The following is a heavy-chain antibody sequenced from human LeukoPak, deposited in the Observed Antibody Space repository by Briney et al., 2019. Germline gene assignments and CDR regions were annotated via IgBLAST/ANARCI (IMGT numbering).Heavy chain of an antibody. D-gene: IGHD3-22*01. CDR2: IYYSGST. J-gene: IGHJ6*02. CDR3: ARVSSSGYHHRVYCYYGMDV. Sequence: PSETLSLTCTVSGGSISSGDYYWSWIRQPPGKGLEWIGYIYYSGSTYYNPSLKSRVTISVDTSKNQFSLKLSSVTAADTAVYYCARVSSSGYHHRVYCYYGMDVWGQGTTVTVSS. CDR1: GGSISSGDYY. V-gene: IGHV4-30-4*01.